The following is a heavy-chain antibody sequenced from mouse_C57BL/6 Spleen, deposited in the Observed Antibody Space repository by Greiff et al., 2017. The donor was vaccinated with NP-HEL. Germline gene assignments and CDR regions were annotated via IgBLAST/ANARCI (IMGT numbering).Heavy chain of an antibody. Sequence: VQLQQPGAELVMPGASVKLSCKASGYTFTSYWMHWVKQRPGQGLEWIGEIDPSDSYTNYNQKFKGKATLTVDKSSSTAYMQLSSLTSEDSAVYYCARGADGNCGEFAYWGQGTLVTVSA. CDR1: GYTFTSYW. CDR3: ARGADGNCGEFAY. D-gene: IGHD2-1*01. J-gene: IGHJ3*01. CDR2: IDPSDSYT. V-gene: IGHV1-69*01.